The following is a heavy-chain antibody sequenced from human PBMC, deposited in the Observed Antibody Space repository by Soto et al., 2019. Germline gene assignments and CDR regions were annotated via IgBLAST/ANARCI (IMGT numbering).Heavy chain of an antibody. CDR3: AKDKAESVLRYFDWLPSEGYFDY. CDR1: GFTFSSYA. J-gene: IGHJ4*02. D-gene: IGHD3-9*01. V-gene: IGHV3-23*01. Sequence: GGSLRLSCAASGFTFSSYAMSWVRQAPGKGLEWVSAISGSGGSTYYADSVKGRFTISRDNSKNTLYLQMNSLRAEDTAVYYCAKDKAESVLRYFDWLPSEGYFDYWGQGTLVTVSS. CDR2: ISGSGGST.